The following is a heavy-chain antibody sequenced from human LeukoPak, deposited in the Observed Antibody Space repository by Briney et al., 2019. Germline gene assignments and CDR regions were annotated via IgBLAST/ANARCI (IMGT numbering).Heavy chain of an antibody. J-gene: IGHJ4*02. Sequence: GGSLRLSCAASGFTFSNYVMTGVRQAPGKGLEWVSHISDSGGSTYYADSVKGRFTISRDNSKNTLYLQMNSLRAEDTAIYYCAKPKEALVRGVNSIEYWGQGTLVTVSS. CDR2: ISDSGGST. D-gene: IGHD3-10*01. CDR3: AKPKEALVRGVNSIEY. CDR1: GFTFSNYV. V-gene: IGHV3-23*01.